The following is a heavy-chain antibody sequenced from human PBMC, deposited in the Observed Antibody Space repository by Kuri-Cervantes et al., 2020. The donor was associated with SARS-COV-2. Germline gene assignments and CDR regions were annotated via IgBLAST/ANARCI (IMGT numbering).Heavy chain of an antibody. D-gene: IGHD3-3*02. CDR3: ARGLAFDP. J-gene: IGHJ5*02. Sequence: LSLTCAASGFTFNSYSMNWVRQAPGKGLEWVSYISSSSSTIYYADSVKGRFTISRDNAKNSLYLQMNSLRDEDTAVYYCARGLAFDPWGQGTLVTVSS. CDR1: GFTFNSYS. CDR2: ISSSSSTI. V-gene: IGHV3-48*02.